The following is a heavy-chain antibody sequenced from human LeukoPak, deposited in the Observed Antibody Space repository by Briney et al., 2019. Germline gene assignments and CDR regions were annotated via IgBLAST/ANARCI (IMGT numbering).Heavy chain of an antibody. CDR3: ARDRVATATDSHYYYYMDV. D-gene: IGHD5-12*01. CDR1: GFTVSSNY. V-gene: IGHV3-66*02. J-gene: IGHJ6*03. Sequence: GGSLRLSSAASGFTVSSNYMSWVRQAPGKGLEWVSVIYSGGSTYYADSVKGRFTISRDNSKNTLYLQMNSLRAQDTAVYYCARDRVATATDSHYYYYMDVWGKGTTVTVSS. CDR2: IYSGGST.